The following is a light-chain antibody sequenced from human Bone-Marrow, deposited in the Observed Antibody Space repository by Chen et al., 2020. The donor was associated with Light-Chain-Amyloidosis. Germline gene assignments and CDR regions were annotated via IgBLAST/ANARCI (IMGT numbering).Light chain of an antibody. J-gene: IGLJ3*02. CDR2: DAS. CDR3: QVWDRSSDRPV. CDR1: NTVSTS. Sequence: SYVLTQPSSVSVASGQTATIACGGNNTVSTSVHWYQQTPGQAPLLVVYDASDRPAGIPERLSGSNSGNRATLTISRVEAGDEADYYCQVWDRSSDRPVFGGGTKLTVL. V-gene: IGLV3-21*02.